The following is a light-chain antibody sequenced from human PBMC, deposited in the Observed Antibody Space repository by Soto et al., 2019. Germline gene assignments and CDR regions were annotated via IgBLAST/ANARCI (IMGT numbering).Light chain of an antibody. CDR1: QTINNW. J-gene: IGKJ1*01. Sequence: DIQMTQSPSTLSASIGDTVTITCRASQTINNWLAWYQQKPGKSPKLLIYDASSLESGVPSRFSGSGSGTEFTLTISSLQPDDFATYYCQQYNSYSSWTFGQGTKVDIK. V-gene: IGKV1-5*01. CDR2: DAS. CDR3: QQYNSYSSWT.